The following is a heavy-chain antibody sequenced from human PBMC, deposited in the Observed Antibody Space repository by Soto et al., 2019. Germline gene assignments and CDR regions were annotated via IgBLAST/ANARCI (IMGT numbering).Heavy chain of an antibody. CDR2: ISAYNGNT. J-gene: IGHJ6*02. CDR3: ARDNLDYGMDV. V-gene: IGHV1-18*01. Sequence: ASVKVSCKASGYTFTSYGISWVRQAPGQGLEWMGWISAYNGNTNYAQKLQGRVTMTTDTSTSTAYMELRSLRSDATAVYYCARDNLDYGMDVWGQGTTVTVSS. CDR1: GYTFTSYG.